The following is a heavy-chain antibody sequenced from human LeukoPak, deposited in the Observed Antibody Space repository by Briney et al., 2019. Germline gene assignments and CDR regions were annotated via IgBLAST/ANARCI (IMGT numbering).Heavy chain of an antibody. V-gene: IGHV3-30*04. CDR1: GFTFSSYA. Sequence: GGSLRLSCAASGFTFSSYAMHRVRQAPGKGLEWVAVISYDGSNKYYADSVEGRFTISRDNSKNTLYLQMNSLRAEDTAVYYCAKGHSSGWYGGDSYYFDYWGQGTLVTVSS. J-gene: IGHJ4*02. D-gene: IGHD6-19*01. CDR3: AKGHSSGWYGGDSYYFDY. CDR2: ISYDGSNK.